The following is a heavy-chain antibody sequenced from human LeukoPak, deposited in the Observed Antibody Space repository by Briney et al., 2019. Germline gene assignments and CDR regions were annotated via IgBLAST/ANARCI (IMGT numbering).Heavy chain of an antibody. CDR3: ARDLRGWYSIDY. CDR1: GFPFSNYW. D-gene: IGHD6-19*01. Sequence: GGSLRLSCAASGFPFSNYWMHWVRQAPGKGLVWVSRVNSDGSTTNYADSVKGRFTISRDSSKNTMYLQMNSLSPEDTAVYYCARDLRGWYSIDYWRQGTLVTVSS. J-gene: IGHJ4*02. CDR2: VNSDGSTT. V-gene: IGHV3-74*01.